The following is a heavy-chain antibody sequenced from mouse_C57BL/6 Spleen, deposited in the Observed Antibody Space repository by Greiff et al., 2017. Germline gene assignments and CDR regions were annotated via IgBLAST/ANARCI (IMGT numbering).Heavy chain of an antibody. CDR1: GFTFSDFY. V-gene: IGHV7-1*01. CDR3: ARDADYDEGWFAY. J-gene: IGHJ3*01. Sequence: EVKLVESGGGLVQSGRSLRLSCATSGFTFSDFYMEWVRQAPGKGLEWIAASRNKANDYTTEYSASVKGRFIVSRDTSQSILYLQMNALRAEDTAIYYCARDADYDEGWFAYWGQGTLVTVSA. CDR2: SRNKANDYTT. D-gene: IGHD2-4*01.